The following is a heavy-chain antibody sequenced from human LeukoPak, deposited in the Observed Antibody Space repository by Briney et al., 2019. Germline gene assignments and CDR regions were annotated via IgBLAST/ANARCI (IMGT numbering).Heavy chain of an antibody. Sequence: NASETLSLTCTVSGGSISSSSYYWGWIRQPPGKGLEWIGSIYYSGSTYYNPSLKSRVTISVDTSKNQFSLKLSSVTAADTAVYYCARDRFYGGAVAPIDYWGQGTLVTVSS. CDR3: ARDRFYGGAVAPIDY. D-gene: IGHD4/OR15-4a*01. CDR1: GGSISSSSYY. V-gene: IGHV4-39*07. J-gene: IGHJ4*02. CDR2: IYYSGST.